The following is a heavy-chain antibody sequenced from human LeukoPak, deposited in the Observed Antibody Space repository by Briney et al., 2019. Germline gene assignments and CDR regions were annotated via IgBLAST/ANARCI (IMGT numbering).Heavy chain of an antibody. D-gene: IGHD6-19*01. V-gene: IGHV3-23*01. CDR3: AKPQQWLVRGYFDY. CDR1: GFTFSSYA. J-gene: IGHJ4*02. CDR2: ISGSGGST. Sequence: PGGSLRLSCAAPGFTFSSYAMSWVRQAPGKGLEWVSAISGSGGSTYYADSVKGRFTISRDNSKNTLYLQMNSLRAEDTAVYYCAKPQQWLVRGYFDYWGQGTLVTVSS.